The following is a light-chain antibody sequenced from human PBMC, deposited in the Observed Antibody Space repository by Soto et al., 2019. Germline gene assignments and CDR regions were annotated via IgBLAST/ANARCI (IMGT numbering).Light chain of an antibody. CDR1: QSISSW. Sequence: DIQMTQSPSTLSASVGDRVTITCRASQSISSWLAWYQQKPGKAPKLLIYKASSLESGVPSRFSGSGYGTEFTLTISSLQPDDFATYYRQQYNSLWTFGQGTKVEIK. J-gene: IGKJ1*01. CDR2: KAS. V-gene: IGKV1-5*03. CDR3: QQYNSLWT.